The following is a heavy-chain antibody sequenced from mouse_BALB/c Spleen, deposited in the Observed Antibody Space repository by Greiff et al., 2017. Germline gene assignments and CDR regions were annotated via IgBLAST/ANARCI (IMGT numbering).Heavy chain of an antibody. V-gene: IGHV5-17*02. D-gene: IGHD2-14*01. CDR1: GFTFSSFG. J-gene: IGHJ3*01. Sequence: EVKLMESGGGLVQPGGSRKLSCAASGFTFSSFGMHWVRQAPEKGLEWVAYISSGSSTIYYADTVKGRFTISRDNPKNTLFLQMTSLRSEDTAMYYCARWRYDEAWFAYWGQGTLVTVSA. CDR2: ISSGSSTI. CDR3: ARWRYDEAWFAY.